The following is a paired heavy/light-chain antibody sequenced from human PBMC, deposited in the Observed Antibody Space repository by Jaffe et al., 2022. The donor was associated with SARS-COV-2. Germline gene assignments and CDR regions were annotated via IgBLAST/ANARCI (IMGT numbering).Heavy chain of an antibody. CDR3: ARDRVRWERGSDATYWYFSL. D-gene: IGHD1-26*01. CDR1: GFTFNDYY. V-gene: IGHV3-11*06. J-gene: IGHJ2*01. CDR2: IGPSGSYT. Sequence: QVQLVESGGGLVKPGGSLRLSCAASGFTFNDYYMSWIRQAPGKGLEWVSYIGPSGSYTTYADSVKGRFTISRDNAKNSLYLQMGSLRAEDTAVYYCARDRVRWERGSDATYWYFSLWGRGTLVTVS.
Light chain of an antibody. CDR3: QQYYNTPT. Sequence: DIVMTQSPDSLPVSLGERATINCKSSQSVLYSSNKKNYLAWYQQKPGQPPKLLIYWASTRESGVPDRFSGSGSGTDFTLTISSLQAEDVAVYYCQQYYNTPTFGQGTRLEI. CDR1: QSVLYSSNKKNY. J-gene: IGKJ5*01. V-gene: IGKV4-1*01. CDR2: WAS.